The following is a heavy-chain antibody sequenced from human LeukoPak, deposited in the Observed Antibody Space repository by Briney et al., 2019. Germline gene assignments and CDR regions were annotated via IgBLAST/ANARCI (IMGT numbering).Heavy chain of an antibody. CDR3: ARNVDAFDI. Sequence: GGSLRLSCTASGFTFRSYWMSWVRQAPGKGLEWVANINQHGSEKYYVDSVKGRLTISRDNAKNSLFLQLNNLRAEDTAAYYCARNVDAFDIWGQGTMVTVSS. V-gene: IGHV3-7*01. CDR1: GFTFRSYW. J-gene: IGHJ3*02. CDR2: INQHGSEK.